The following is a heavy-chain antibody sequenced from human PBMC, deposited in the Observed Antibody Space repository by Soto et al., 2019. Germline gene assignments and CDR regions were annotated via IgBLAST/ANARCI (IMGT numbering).Heavy chain of an antibody. J-gene: IGHJ6*02. CDR1: GFTFSSYS. D-gene: IGHD6-13*01. CDR3: ARDPGIAAAGLYYYGMDV. CDR2: ISSSSSYI. V-gene: IGHV3-21*01. Sequence: EVQLVESGGGLVKPGGSLRLSCAASGFTFSSYSMTWVRQAPGKGLEWVSSISSSSSYIYYADSVKGRFTISRDNAKNSLYLQMNSLRAEDSAVYYCARDPGIAAAGLYYYGMDVWGQGTTVTVSS.